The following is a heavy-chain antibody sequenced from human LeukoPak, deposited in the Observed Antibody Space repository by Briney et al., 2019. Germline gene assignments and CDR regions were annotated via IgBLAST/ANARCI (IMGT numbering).Heavy chain of an antibody. J-gene: IGHJ5*02. CDR1: GYTFTSYG. V-gene: IGHV1-18*01. CDR2: ISAYNGNT. Sequence: GASVKVSCKASGYTFTSYGISWVRQAPGQGLEWMGWISAYNGNTNYAQKLQGRVTMTTDTSTSTAYMELRSLRSEDTAVYYCARDSRGITFGGVIVSNWFDPWGQGTLVTVSS. CDR3: ARDSRGITFGGVIVSNWFDP. D-gene: IGHD3-16*02.